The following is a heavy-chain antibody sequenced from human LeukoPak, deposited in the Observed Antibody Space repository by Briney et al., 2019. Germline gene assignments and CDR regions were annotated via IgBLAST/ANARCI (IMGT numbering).Heavy chain of an antibody. D-gene: IGHD3-10*01. CDR2: ISYDGSNK. Sequence: GGSLRLSCSASGFTFSSYAMHWVRQAPGKGLEWVAVISYDGSNKYYADSVKGRFTISRDNSKNTLYLQMNSLRAEDTDVYYCARDRGFGENPYGMDVWGQGTTVTVSS. CDR1: GFTFSSYA. J-gene: IGHJ6*02. V-gene: IGHV3-30-3*01. CDR3: ARDRGFGENPYGMDV.